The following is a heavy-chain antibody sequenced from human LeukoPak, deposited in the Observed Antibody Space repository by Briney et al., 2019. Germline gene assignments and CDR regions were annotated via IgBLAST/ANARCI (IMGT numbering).Heavy chain of an antibody. CDR1: GGSISSGDYY. D-gene: IGHD3-3*01. V-gene: IGHV4-30-4*08. CDR2: IYYSGVT. Sequence: SETLSLTCTVSGGSISSGDYYWSWIRQPPGKGLEWIGYIYYSGVTYYNPSLKSRVTISVDTSKNQFSLKLSSVTAADTAVYYCARQRGGFLEWLVDYWGQGTLVTVSS. J-gene: IGHJ4*02. CDR3: ARQRGGFLEWLVDY.